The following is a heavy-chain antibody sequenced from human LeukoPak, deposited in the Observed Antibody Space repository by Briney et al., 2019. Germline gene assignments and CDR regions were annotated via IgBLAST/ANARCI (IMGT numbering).Heavy chain of an antibody. D-gene: IGHD3-22*01. J-gene: IGHJ4*02. V-gene: IGHV3-23*01. CDR1: GFTFSSYG. CDR2: ISSGGGST. CDR3: AKSGYNYDSNAYPFIDY. Sequence: GGTLRLSCAVSGFTFSSYGMSWVRQAPGKALEWVSGISSGGGSTHYADSVKGRFTISRDNSKNTLYLEMSSLRAEDTAVYYCAKSGYNYDSNAYPFIDYWGQGTLVTVSS.